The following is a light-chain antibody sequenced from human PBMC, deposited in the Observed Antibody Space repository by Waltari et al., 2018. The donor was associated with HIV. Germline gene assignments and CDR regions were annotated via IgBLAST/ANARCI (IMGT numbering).Light chain of an antibody. CDR2: DVS. CDR1: SSDVGGYNY. V-gene: IGLV2-14*03. J-gene: IGLJ1*01. Sequence: QSVLTHPASVSVSPGPYITISCTGTSSDVGGYNYVSWYQQPPCKDPKLMIYDVSNRPSGVSNRFSGSKSGNTASLTISGLQAEDEADYYCSSYTSSSTPYVFGTGTKVTVL. CDR3: SSYTSSSTPYV.